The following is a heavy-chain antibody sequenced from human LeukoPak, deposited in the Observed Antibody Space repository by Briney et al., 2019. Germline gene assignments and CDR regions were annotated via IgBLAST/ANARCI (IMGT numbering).Heavy chain of an antibody. CDR3: ARARQLYRWFDP. D-gene: IGHD6-6*01. CDR2: INHSGST. J-gene: IGHJ5*02. Sequence: PSETLSLTCAVYGGSFSGYYWSWIRQPPGKGLEWIGEINHSGSTNYNPSLKSRVTISVDTSKNQFSLKLSSVTAADTAVYYCARARQLYRWFDPWGQGTLVTVSS. V-gene: IGHV4-34*01. CDR1: GGSFSGYY.